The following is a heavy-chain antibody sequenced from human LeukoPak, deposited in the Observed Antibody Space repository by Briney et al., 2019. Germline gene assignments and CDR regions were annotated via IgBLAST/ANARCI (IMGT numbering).Heavy chain of an antibody. J-gene: IGHJ4*02. D-gene: IGHD2-21*02. CDR2: ISYDGSNK. V-gene: IGHV3-30*18. CDR3: AKDRDVVVTAGVDY. Sequence: GGSLRLFCAASGFTFSSYGMHWVRQAPGKGLEWVAVISYDGSNKYYADSVKGRFTISRDNSKNTLYLQMNSLRAEDTAVYYCAKDRDVVVTAGVDYWGQGTLVTVSS. CDR1: GFTFSSYG.